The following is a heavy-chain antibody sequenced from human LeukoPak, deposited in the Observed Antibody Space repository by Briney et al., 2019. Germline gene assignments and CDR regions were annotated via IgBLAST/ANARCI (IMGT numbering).Heavy chain of an antibody. CDR1: GFIFSNYW. V-gene: IGHV3-74*01. CDR3: VVSGGYFDY. CDR2: INSDGSST. J-gene: IGHJ4*02. Sequence: PGGSLRLSCGASGFIFSNYWMNWVRQAPGKGLVWVSRINSDGSSTSYADSVKGRFTISRDNAKNTLYLQMNSLRAEDTAVYYCVVSGGYFDYWGQGTLVTVSS. D-gene: IGHD3-10*01.